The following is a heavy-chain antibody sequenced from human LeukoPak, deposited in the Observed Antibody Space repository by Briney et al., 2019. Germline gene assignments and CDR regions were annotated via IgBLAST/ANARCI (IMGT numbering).Heavy chain of an antibody. Sequence: PSETLSLTFTVSGGSISSYYWSWIRQPPGKGLEWIGYIYYSGSTNYNPSLKSRVTISVDTSKNQFSLKLNSVTAADTAIYYCARSPPGGNYRGQGTLVTVSS. J-gene: IGHJ4*02. D-gene: IGHD3-16*01. CDR2: IYYSGST. CDR1: GGSISSYY. V-gene: IGHV4-59*08. CDR3: ARSPPGGNY.